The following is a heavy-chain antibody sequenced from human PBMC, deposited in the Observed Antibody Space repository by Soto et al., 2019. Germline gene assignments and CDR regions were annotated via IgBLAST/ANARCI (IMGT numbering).Heavy chain of an antibody. Sequence: EVQLVESGGDLVQPGGSLSLSCAASGFTFSGHWIHWVRQVSGKGLEWVSRINPDGGSSAYADSVKGRFTISRDNAKNTLYLQMNGLRAADTAVYYCAREAGYCSRTSCYRRAFDTWGQGTTVTVSS. V-gene: IGHV3-74*03. CDR1: GFTFSGHW. D-gene: IGHD2-2*01. CDR3: AREAGYCSRTSCYRRAFDT. J-gene: IGHJ3*02. CDR2: INPDGGSS.